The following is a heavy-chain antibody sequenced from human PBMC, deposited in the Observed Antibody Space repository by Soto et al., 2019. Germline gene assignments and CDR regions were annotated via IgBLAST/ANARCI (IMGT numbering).Heavy chain of an antibody. CDR2: FYNSGTT. CDR3: ARHCCSGANCFGYYYYYMDV. D-gene: IGHD2-2*01. CDR1: GGSISMSSSY. J-gene: IGHJ6*03. V-gene: IGHV4-39*01. Sequence: QLQLQGSGPGLVKPSEPLSLTCTVSGGSISMSSSYLGWIRQPPGKGLEWIGCFYNSGTTYYNPSLNSPVIIFADTSKNQLFIKLPSVTAADTAVYYCARHCCSGANCFGYYYYYMDVWDKGTTVTVSS.